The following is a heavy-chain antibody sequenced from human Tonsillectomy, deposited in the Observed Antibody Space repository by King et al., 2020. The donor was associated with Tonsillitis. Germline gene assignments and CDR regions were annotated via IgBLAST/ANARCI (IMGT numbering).Heavy chain of an antibody. CDR3: ARIEMASIRGDY. D-gene: IGHD5-24*01. V-gene: IGHV3-48*01. CDR2: ISSSSRIT. J-gene: IGHJ4*02. CDR1: GFTFSDFR. Sequence: VKLVESGGGLVQPGGSLRLSCAASGFTFSDFRMHWVRQAPGKGLEWVSYISSSSRITYYADSVKGRFTISRDNVKNSLYLQMNSLRAEDTAVYYCARIEMASIRGDYWGQGTLVTVSS.